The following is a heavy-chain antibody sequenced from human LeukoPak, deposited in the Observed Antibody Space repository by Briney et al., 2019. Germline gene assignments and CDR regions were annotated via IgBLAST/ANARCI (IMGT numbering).Heavy chain of an antibody. J-gene: IGHJ4*02. CDR3: ARSDSSGAYTAFDS. D-gene: IGHD2-15*01. V-gene: IGHV4-4*07. Sequence: SETLSLTCSVSGDSINTDYWSWIRQPAGKGPEWIGRIYSSGTTNYNPSLKSRVTMSLDKSKNQFSLKLTSVTAADTAVYYCARSDSSGAYTAFDSWGQGTLVTVSS. CDR2: IYSSGTT. CDR1: GDSINTDY.